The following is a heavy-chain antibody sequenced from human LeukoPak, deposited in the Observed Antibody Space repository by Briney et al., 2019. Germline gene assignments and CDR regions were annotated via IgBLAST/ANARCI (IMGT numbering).Heavy chain of an antibody. CDR1: GYTFTGYY. D-gene: IGHD1-26*01. Sequence: ASVKVSCKTSGYTFTGYYMHWVRQAPGQGLEWMGWINPNSGGTNYAQKFQGRVTMTRDTSISTAYMELSRLRSDDTAVYYCARVHGSADAFDIWGQATMVTVSS. CDR3: ARVHGSADAFDI. J-gene: IGHJ3*02. V-gene: IGHV1-2*02. CDR2: INPNSGGT.